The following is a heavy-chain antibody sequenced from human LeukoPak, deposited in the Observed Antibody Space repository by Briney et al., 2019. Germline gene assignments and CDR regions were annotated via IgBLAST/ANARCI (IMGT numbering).Heavy chain of an antibody. CDR1: GGSISSSSYY. CDR2: IDYSAVT. D-gene: IGHD2-15*01. Sequence: SETLSLTCSVSGGSISSSSYYWSWLRQPPGKGLEWIGDIDYSAVTHCNPSLKSRVTISVDTSKNQFSLKLNSVTAADTAVYCCARTCSSGHCYPAGVDCWGQGTLVTVSS. V-gene: IGHV4-39*01. CDR3: ARTCSSGHCYPAGVDC. J-gene: IGHJ4*02.